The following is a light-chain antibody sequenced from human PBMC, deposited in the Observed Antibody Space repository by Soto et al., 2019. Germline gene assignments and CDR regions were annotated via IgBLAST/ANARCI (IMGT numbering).Light chain of an antibody. CDR3: QQYDKWPLN. CDR1: QSVSSK. CDR2: GAS. J-gene: IGKJ4*01. Sequence: EIVMTQSPATLSVSPGERATLSCRASQSVSSKLAWYQQKVGQAPRLLIYGASTRTTDIPARFSGSGSGTEFTLTISCLQSEDFEVYYCQQYDKWPLNFGGGAMVEIK. V-gene: IGKV3-15*01.